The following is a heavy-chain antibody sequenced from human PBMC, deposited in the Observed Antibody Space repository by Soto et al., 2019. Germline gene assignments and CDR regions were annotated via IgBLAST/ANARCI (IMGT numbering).Heavy chain of an antibody. Sequence: ASVKVSCKVSGYTLTELSMHWVRQAPGKGLEWMGGFDPEDGETIYAQKFQGRVTMTEDTSTDTAYMELSSLRSEDTAVYYCAAVRLFGGVPIYGYYFDYWGQGTLVTVSS. CDR1: GYTLTELS. J-gene: IGHJ4*02. D-gene: IGHD3-16*01. V-gene: IGHV1-24*01. CDR2: FDPEDGET. CDR3: AAVRLFGGVPIYGYYFDY.